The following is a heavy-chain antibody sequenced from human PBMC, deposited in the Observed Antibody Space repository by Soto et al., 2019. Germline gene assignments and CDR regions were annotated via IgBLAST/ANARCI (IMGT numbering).Heavy chain of an antibody. V-gene: IGHV1-8*01. J-gene: IGHJ6*03. CDR2: MNPNSGNT. CDR3: ASGPTGATGYYMDV. Sequence: ASVKVSCKASGYTFTSYDINWVRQATGQGLEWMGWMNPNSGNTGYAQKFQGRVTMTGDTSISTAYMELSSLRSEDTAVYYCASGPTGATGYYMDVWGKGATVTVSS. D-gene: IGHD1-1*01. CDR1: GYTFTSYD.